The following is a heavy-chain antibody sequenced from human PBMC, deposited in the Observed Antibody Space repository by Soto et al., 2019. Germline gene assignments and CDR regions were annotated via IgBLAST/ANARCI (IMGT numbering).Heavy chain of an antibody. Sequence: GGSLRLSCAASGFIFSSYAMSWVRQAPGKGLEWVSSISGSGGTTYYADSVKGRFTVSRDNPKNTLYLQMNSLRAEDTAVYYCAKGWYWNDQIDYWGQGTLVTVSS. CDR2: ISGSGGTT. CDR1: GFIFSSYA. CDR3: AKGWYWNDQIDY. V-gene: IGHV3-23*01. J-gene: IGHJ4*02. D-gene: IGHD1-1*01.